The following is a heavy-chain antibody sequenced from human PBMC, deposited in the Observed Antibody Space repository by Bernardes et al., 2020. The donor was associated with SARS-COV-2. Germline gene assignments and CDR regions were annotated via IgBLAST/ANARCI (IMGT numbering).Heavy chain of an antibody. V-gene: IGHV3-23*01. J-gene: IGHJ4*02. D-gene: IGHD2-2*01. Sequence: SLRLSCKVSGFTFSTAAMSWVRQAPGKGLEWVSGISIGGTNTYYADSVNGRFTISGDYSKNTLYLQMNSLTAEDTGIYYCAKEVPANDYWGQGTLVTVSS. CDR2: ISIGGTNT. CDR3: AKEVPANDY. CDR1: GFTFSTAA.